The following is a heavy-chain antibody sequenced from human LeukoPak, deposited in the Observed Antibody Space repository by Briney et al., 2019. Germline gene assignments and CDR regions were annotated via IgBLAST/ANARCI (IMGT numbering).Heavy chain of an antibody. CDR1: GGTFSSYA. Sequence: ASVKVSCKASGGTFSSYAISWVRQAPGQGLEWMGRIIPILGIANYAQKFQGRVTITADKSTSTAYMELSSLRSEDTAVYYCARSPEGSGWSPLPYYYYGMDVWGQGTTVTVSS. V-gene: IGHV1-69*04. J-gene: IGHJ6*02. CDR3: ARSPEGSGWSPLPYYYYGMDV. D-gene: IGHD6-19*01. CDR2: IIPILGIA.